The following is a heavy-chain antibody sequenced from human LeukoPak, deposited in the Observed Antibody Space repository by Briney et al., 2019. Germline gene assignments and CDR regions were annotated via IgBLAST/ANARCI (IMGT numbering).Heavy chain of an antibody. CDR2: IYYSVST. CDR3: ASLIAAAGTRDAFDI. D-gene: IGHD6-13*01. CDR1: GGFLSSYY. Sequence: PSGTLSLTCTDSGGFLSSYYWSWIRQPPGKGRERIGYIYYSVSTNYNPYIKSRVTISLDTSKKQFSLMLSSVTAEDTAVYYCASLIAAAGTRDAFDIWGQGTMVTVSS. V-gene: IGHV4-59*08. J-gene: IGHJ3*02.